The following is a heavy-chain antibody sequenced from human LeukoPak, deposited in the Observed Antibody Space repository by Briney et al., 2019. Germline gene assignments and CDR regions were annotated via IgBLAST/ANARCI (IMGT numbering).Heavy chain of an antibody. CDR3: ATLDYGDYDPFDY. V-gene: IGHV4-39*01. J-gene: IGHJ4*02. CDR1: GGSISSSSYY. CDR2: IYYSGST. D-gene: IGHD4-17*01. Sequence: SETLSLTCTVSGGSISSSSYYWGWIRQPPWKGLEWIGSIYYSGSTYYNPSLKSRVTISVDTSKNQFSLKLSSVTAADTAVYYCATLDYGDYDPFDYWGQGTLVTVSS.